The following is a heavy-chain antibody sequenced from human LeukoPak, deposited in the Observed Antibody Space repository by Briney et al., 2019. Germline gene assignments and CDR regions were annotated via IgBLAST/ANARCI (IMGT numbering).Heavy chain of an antibody. CDR1: GFTFSDYW. CDR2: IKEDGSET. D-gene: IGHD3-3*01. J-gene: IGHJ4*02. CDR3: ARATIFGVVSALGPLDS. V-gene: IGHV3-7*01. Sequence: GGSLRLSCAASGFTFSDYWMTWVRQAPGRGLECMANIKEDGSETYYVDSVEGRFTISRDNAKDSLYLQMNSLRAEDTAVYYCARATIFGVVSALGPLDSWGQGTLVTVSS.